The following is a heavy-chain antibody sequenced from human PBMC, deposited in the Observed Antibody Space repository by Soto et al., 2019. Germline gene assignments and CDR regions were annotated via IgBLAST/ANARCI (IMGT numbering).Heavy chain of an antibody. CDR3: ARSRRVRVEMATLAF. D-gene: IGHD5-12*01. V-gene: IGHV3-33*01. CDR2: IWYDGSNK. CDR1: GFTFSSYG. J-gene: IGHJ4*02. Sequence: GGSLRLSCAASGFTFSSYGMHWVRQAPGKGLEWVAVIWYDGSNKYYADSVKGRFTISRDNSRNTLYLQMNSLRAEDTAVYYCARSRRVRVEMATLAFWGQGTLVTVSS.